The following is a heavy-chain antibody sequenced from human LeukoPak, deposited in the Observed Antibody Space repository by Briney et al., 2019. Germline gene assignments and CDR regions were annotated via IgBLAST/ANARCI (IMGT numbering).Heavy chain of an antibody. CDR2: IHNSGNT. V-gene: IGHV4-59*08. Sequence: PSETLSLTCTVSGVSISSYYWNWIRQPPGKGLEWIANIHNSGNTNYNPSLRSRVTITLDTSKNQFSLKLSSVTAADTAVYYCARHADTNSWYYYFDYWGQGSLVTVSS. CDR3: ARHADTNSWYYYFDY. CDR1: GVSISSYY. J-gene: IGHJ4*02. D-gene: IGHD6-13*01.